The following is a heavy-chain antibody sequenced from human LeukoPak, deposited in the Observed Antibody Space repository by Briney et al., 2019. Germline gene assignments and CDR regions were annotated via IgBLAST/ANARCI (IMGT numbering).Heavy chain of an antibody. CDR2: IYHSGST. J-gene: IGHJ3*02. CDR3: ARDPRTVMVTDAFDI. D-gene: IGHD5-18*01. Sequence: PSETLSLTCTVSGYSISSGYYWGWIRQPPGKGLEWIGSIYHSGSTYYNPSLKSRVTISVDTSKNQFSLKLSSVTAADTAVYYCARDPRTVMVTDAFDIWGQGTMVTVSS. CDR1: GYSISSGYY. V-gene: IGHV4-38-2*02.